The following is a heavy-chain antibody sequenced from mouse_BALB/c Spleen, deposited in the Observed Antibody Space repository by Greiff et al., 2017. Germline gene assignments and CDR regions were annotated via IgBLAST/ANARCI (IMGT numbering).Heavy chain of an antibody. D-gene: IGHD1-3*01. J-gene: IGHJ3*01. Sequence: VQLQESGPKLVRPGVSVKISCKGSGYTFTDYAMHWVKQSHAKSLEWIGVISTYSGNTNYNQKFKGKATMTVDKSSSTAYMELARLTSEDSAIYYCARTGDNYVAFAYWGQGTLVTVSA. CDR1: GYTFTDYA. CDR3: ARTGDNYVAFAY. V-gene: IGHV1-67*01. CDR2: ISTYSGNT.